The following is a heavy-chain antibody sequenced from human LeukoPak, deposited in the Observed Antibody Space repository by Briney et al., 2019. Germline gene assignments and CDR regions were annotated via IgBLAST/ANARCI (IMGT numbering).Heavy chain of an antibody. CDR3: ALYGSGSSFDY. J-gene: IGHJ4*02. D-gene: IGHD3-10*01. CDR1: GFTFSSYE. V-gene: IGHV3-48*03. CDR2: ISSSGSTI. Sequence: PGGSLRLSCAASGFTFSSYEMNWVRQAPGKGLEWVSYISSSGSTIYYADSVKGRFTISRDNSKNTLYLQMNSLRAEDTAVYYCALYGSGSSFDYWGQGTLVTVSS.